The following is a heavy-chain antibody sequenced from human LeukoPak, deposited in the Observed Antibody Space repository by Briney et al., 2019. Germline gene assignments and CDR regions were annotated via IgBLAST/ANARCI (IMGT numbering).Heavy chain of an antibody. J-gene: IGHJ4*02. CDR3: ARRDGDPGGIDY. Sequence: ASVKVSCKASGYTFTSYDINWVRQATGQGLEWMGWINPNSGGTNYAQKFQGRVTITRDTSASTAYMELSSLRSEDTAVYYCARRDGDPGGIDYWGQGTLVTVSS. D-gene: IGHD4-17*01. V-gene: IGHV1-8*03. CDR2: INPNSGGT. CDR1: GYTFTSYD.